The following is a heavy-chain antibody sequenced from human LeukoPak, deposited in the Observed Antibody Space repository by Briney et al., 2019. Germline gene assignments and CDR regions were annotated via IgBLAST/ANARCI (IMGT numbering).Heavy chain of an antibody. V-gene: IGHV4-38-2*01. D-gene: IGHD6-13*01. CDR3: ARSTQQLVQTSDQYFDY. CDR1: GYSISSGYY. J-gene: IGHJ4*02. Sequence: PSETLSLTCAVSGYSISSGYYWDWIRQPPGKGLEWIGTIYHSGTTNYNPSLKSRVTISVDKSKNQFSLKLSSVTAADTAVYYCARSTQQLVQTSDQYFDYWGQGTLVTVSS. CDR2: IYHSGTT.